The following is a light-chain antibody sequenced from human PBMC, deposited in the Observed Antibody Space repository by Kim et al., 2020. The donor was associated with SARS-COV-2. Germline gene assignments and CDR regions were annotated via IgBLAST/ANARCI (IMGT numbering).Light chain of an antibody. CDR3: SSYAGSSLYV. CDR1: SSEVGAYNH. V-gene: IGLV2-8*01. CDR2: EVS. Sequence: GQCVTNSGTGTSSEVGAYNHVSCYQQHPGKAPKLIIYEVSKRPSGVPDRFSGSKSGNTASLTVSGLQAEDDADYYCSSYAGSSLYVSGAGTKVTVL. J-gene: IGLJ1*01.